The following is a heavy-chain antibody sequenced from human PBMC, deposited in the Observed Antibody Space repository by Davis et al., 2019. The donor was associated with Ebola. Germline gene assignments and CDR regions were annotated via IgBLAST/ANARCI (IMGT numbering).Heavy chain of an antibody. V-gene: IGHV3-23*01. J-gene: IGHJ4*02. CDR1: GFTFSSYA. D-gene: IGHD6-19*01. Sequence: GESLKISCAASGFTFSSYAMSWVRQAPGKGLEWVSAISGSGGSTYYADSVKGRFTISRDNSKNTLYLQMNSLRVEDTALYYCVAGEGDFWGQGTLVTVSS. CDR2: ISGSGGST. CDR3: VAGEGDF.